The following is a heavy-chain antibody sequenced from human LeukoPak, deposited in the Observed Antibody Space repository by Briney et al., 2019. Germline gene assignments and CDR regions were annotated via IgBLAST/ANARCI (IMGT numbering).Heavy chain of an antibody. CDR2: IYYSGST. Sequence: SETLSLTCTVSGGSISSSSYYWGWIRQPPGKGLEWIGSIYYSGSTYYNPSLKSRVIIAVDTSKNQLSLKLSSVTAADAAVYYCVRSVGGPSGGYFPDWGQGTLVTVSS. V-gene: IGHV4-39*07. D-gene: IGHD2-21*02. CDR1: GGSISSSSYY. J-gene: IGHJ4*02. CDR3: VRSVGGPSGGYFPD.